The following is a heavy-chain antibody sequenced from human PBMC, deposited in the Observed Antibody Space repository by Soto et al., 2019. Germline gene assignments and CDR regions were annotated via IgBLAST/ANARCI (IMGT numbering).Heavy chain of an antibody. J-gene: IGHJ4*02. CDR1: GDRVSSNSAA. CDR3: ARLRDYYDSSGYFSEALDF. D-gene: IGHD3-22*01. CDR2: TYYRSKWYN. Sequence: SQTLSLTCAISGDRVSSNSAAWNWIRQSPSRGLEWLGRTYYRSKWYNDYAISVKSRLTINPDTSKNQFSLQLNSVTPEDTAVYFCARLRDYYDSSGYFSEALDFWGQGTLVTVSS. V-gene: IGHV6-1*01.